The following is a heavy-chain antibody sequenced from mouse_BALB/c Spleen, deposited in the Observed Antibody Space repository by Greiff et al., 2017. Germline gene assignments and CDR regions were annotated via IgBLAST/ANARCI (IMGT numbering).Heavy chain of an antibody. CDR3: VRHGGYH. V-gene: IGHV10-1*02. CDR1: GFTFNTYA. Sequence: EVQVVESGGGLVQPKGSLKLSCAASGFTFNTYAMNWVRQAPGKGLEWVARIRSKSNNYATYYADSVKDRFTISRDDSQSMLYLQMNNLKTEDTAMYYCVRHGGYHWGQGTLVTVSA. CDR2: IRSKSNNYAT. J-gene: IGHJ3*01.